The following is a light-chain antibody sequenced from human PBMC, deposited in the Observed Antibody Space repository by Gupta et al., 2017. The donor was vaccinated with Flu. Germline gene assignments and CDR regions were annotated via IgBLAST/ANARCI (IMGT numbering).Light chain of an antibody. Sequence: DIQMTQSPSTLSASIGDRVTITCRASQSISSCLAWYQQKPAKAPKLLVYKATSFESGVPSRLSGSGSGAEVFPPISSLQPDDVATYYCQQHNCYSWTFGQGTKVEIK. CDR3: QQHNCYSWT. V-gene: IGKV1-5*03. J-gene: IGKJ1*01. CDR1: QSISSC. CDR2: KAT.